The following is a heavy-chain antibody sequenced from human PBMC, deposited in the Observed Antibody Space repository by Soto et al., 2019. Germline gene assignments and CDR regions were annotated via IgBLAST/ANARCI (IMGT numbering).Heavy chain of an antibody. Sequence: SSETLCLTCDVSGASITTYYWSWIRQAPGKGLEWIGNVYHTGSTDYNSSLRSRVTISVDTSKNQFSLNMNSVTAADTAVDYCARRLFGRGGTLDSWGQGALVT. D-gene: IGHD2-21*01. V-gene: IGHV4-59*13. CDR1: GASITTYY. J-gene: IGHJ4*02. CDR2: VYHTGST. CDR3: ARRLFGRGGTLDS.